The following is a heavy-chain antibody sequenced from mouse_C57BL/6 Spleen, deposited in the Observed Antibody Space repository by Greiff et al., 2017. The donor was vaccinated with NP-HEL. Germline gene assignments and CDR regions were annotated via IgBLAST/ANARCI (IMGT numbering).Heavy chain of an antibody. CDR1: GYTFTSYG. D-gene: IGHD3-3*01. CDR3: ARAGTDAMDY. V-gene: IGHV1-81*01. Sequence: VQLQQSGAELARPGASVKLSCKASGYTFTSYGISWVKQRTGQGLELIGEIYPRSGNTYYNEKFKGKATLTADKSSSTAYMELRSLTSEDSAVYFCARAGTDAMDYWGQGTSVTVSS. J-gene: IGHJ4*01. CDR2: IYPRSGNT.